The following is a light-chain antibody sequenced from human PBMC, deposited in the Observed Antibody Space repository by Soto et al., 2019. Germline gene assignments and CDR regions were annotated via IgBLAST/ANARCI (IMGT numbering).Light chain of an antibody. V-gene: IGKV3-20*01. CDR3: QQYGSSHRT. J-gene: IGKJ1*01. CDR1: QSVARSS. CDR2: GAS. Sequence: EIVLTQSPGTLSLSPGERATLSCRASQSVARSSLTWYQQKPGQAPRVLFYGASNRATGIPDRFSGSGSGTDFTLTISRLEPEDFAVYYCQQYGSSHRTFGQGTKVEIK.